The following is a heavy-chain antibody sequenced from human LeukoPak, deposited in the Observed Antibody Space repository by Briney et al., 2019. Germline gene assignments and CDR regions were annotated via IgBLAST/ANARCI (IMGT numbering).Heavy chain of an antibody. D-gene: IGHD1-14*01. CDR2: IYSGGST. V-gene: IGHV3-53*01. CDR1: EFSVGSNY. J-gene: IGHJ6*03. CDR3: ARDSPEHYYYYMDV. Sequence: GGSLRLSCAASEFSVGSNYMTWVRQAPGKGLEWVSLIYSGGSTYYADSVKGRFTISRDNSKNTLYLQMNSLRAEDTAVYYCARDSPEHYYYYMDVWGKGTTVTISS.